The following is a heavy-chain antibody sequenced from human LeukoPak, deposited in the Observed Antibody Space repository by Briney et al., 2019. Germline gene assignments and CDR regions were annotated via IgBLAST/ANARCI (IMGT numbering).Heavy chain of an antibody. V-gene: IGHV4-30-2*01. D-gene: IGHD3-10*01. Sequence: PSETLSLTCTVSGGSISSGGYYWSWIRQPPGKGLEWIGYIYHSGSTYYNPSLKSRVTISEDTSKNQFSLKLSSVTAADTAVYYCTFNLGSGSYAFDIWGQGTMVTVSS. CDR2: IYHSGST. CDR3: TFNLGSGSYAFDI. CDR1: GGSISSGGYY. J-gene: IGHJ3*02.